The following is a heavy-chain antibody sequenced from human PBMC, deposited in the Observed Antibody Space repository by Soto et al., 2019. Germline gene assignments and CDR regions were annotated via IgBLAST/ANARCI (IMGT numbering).Heavy chain of an antibody. V-gene: IGHV1-2*02. CDR3: ARAQRGYSYGFDY. CDR1: GYTFTGYY. D-gene: IGHD5-18*01. Sequence: ASVKVSCKASGYTFTGYYMHWVRQAPGQGLEWMGWINPNSGGTNYAQKFQGRVTMTRDTSISTAYMELSRLRSDDTAVYYYARAQRGYSYGFDYWGQGTRVTVSS. J-gene: IGHJ4*02. CDR2: INPNSGGT.